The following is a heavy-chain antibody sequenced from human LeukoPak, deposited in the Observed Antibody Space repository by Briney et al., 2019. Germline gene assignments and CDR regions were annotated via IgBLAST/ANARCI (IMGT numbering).Heavy chain of an antibody. CDR2: IFSGGST. Sequence: GGSLRLSCAVSGFSVSSSFLTWVRQAPGKGLEWVSVIFSGGSTYYADSVKGRFTISRDNSKNTLYLQMNSLRAEDTAVYYCAKGRNDYGDAALNYWGQGTLVTVSS. J-gene: IGHJ4*02. CDR3: AKGRNDYGDAALNY. V-gene: IGHV3-53*01. D-gene: IGHD4-17*01. CDR1: GFSVSSSF.